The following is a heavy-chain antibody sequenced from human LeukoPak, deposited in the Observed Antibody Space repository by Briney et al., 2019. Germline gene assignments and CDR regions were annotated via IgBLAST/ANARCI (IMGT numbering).Heavy chain of an antibody. J-gene: IGHJ4*02. V-gene: IGHV3-23*01. D-gene: IGHD3-22*01. CDR2: ISGSGGST. CDR1: GLTFSSYA. CDR3: AKGIDVLYYDSSGYRTAYYFDY. Sequence: GGSLRLSWAASGLTFSSYAMSWVRQAPGEGLEWVSAISGSGGSTYYADSVKGRFTISRDNSKNTLYLQMNSLRAEDTAVYYCAKGIDVLYYDSSGYRTAYYFDYWGQGTLVTVSS.